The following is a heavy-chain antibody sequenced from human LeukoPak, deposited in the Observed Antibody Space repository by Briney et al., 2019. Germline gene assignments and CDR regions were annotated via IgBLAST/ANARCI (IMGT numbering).Heavy chain of an antibody. J-gene: IGHJ4*02. CDR2: IYTSGST. CDR1: GGSFSSYY. Sequence: SVTLSRTCTVSGGSFSSYYWSWIRQPAGKGLEWIGRIYTSGSTNYNPSLKSRVTMSVDTSKNQFSLKLSSVTAADTAVYYCARDYDILTGYHDYWGQGTLVTVSS. CDR3: ARDYDILTGYHDY. D-gene: IGHD3-9*01. V-gene: IGHV4-4*07.